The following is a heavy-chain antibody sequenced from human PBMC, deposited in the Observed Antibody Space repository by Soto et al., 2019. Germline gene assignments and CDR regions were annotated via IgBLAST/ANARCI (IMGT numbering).Heavy chain of an antibody. D-gene: IGHD4-17*01. V-gene: IGHV1-24*01. J-gene: IGHJ3*02. CDR2: FDPEDGET. CDR3: ARDPNFGNYGDYNDAFDI. Sequence: ASVKVSCKVSGYTLTELSMHWVRQAPGKGLEWMGGFDPEDGETIYAQKLQGRVTMTTDTSTSTAYMELRSLRSDDTAVYYCARDPNFGNYGDYNDAFDIWGQGTMVTVSS. CDR1: GYTLTELS.